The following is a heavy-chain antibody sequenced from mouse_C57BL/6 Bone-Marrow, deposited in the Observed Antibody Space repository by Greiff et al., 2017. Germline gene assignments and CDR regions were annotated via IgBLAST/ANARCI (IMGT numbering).Heavy chain of an antibody. CDR1: GFNIKDDY. CDR2: NDTENGDN. V-gene: IGHV14-4*01. J-gene: IGHJ3*01. D-gene: IGHD2-4*01. Sequence: EVQLVESGAELVRPGASVKLSCTASGFNIKDDYMHWVKQRPEQGLEWIGWNDTENGDNEYGSKFQGKATITADTSSHTAYLQLSSLTAEDTAVYYCTTDYDYEGRGFAYWGQGTLVTVSA. CDR3: TTDYDYEGRGFAY.